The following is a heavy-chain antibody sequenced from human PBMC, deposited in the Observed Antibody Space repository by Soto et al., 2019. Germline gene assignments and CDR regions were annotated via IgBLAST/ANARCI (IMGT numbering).Heavy chain of an antibody. Sequence: GGSLRLSCAASGFTFSNAWMSWVRQAPGKGLEWVGRIKSKTDGGTTDYATPVKGRFTISRDDSKNTLYLQMNSLKTEDTAVYYCTTRGRLGDAFDIWGQGTMVTVSS. CDR1: GFTFSNAW. D-gene: IGHD1-26*01. CDR2: IKSKTDGGTT. V-gene: IGHV3-15*01. J-gene: IGHJ3*02. CDR3: TTRGRLGDAFDI.